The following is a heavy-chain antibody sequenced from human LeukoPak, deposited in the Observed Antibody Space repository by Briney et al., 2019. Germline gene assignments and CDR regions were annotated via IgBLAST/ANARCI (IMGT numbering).Heavy chain of an antibody. CDR2: IYTSGST. J-gene: IGHJ4*02. D-gene: IGHD3-22*01. Sequence: SQTLSLTCTVSGGSISSGSYYWSWIRQPAGKGLEWIGRIYTSGSTNYNPSLKSRVTISVDTSKNQFSLKLSSVTAANTAVYYCARGGYYDSSGYTFDYWGQGTLVTVSS. V-gene: IGHV4-61*02. CDR3: ARGGYYDSSGYTFDY. CDR1: GGSISSGSYY.